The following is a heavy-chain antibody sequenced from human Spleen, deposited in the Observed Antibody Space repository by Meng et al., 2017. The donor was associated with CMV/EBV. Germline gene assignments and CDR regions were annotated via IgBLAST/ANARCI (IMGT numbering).Heavy chain of an antibody. J-gene: IGHJ4*02. CDR3: AREGGYSYGRRLYYFDY. CDR2: ISSSSSYI. D-gene: IGHD5-18*01. CDR1: GFTFSSYS. V-gene: IGHV3-21*01. Sequence: VHLVESWGGLVKPGGSLRLSCAASGFTFSSYSMNWVRQAPGKGLEWVSSISSSSSYIYYADSVKGRFTISRDNAKNSLYLQMNSLRAEDTAVYYCAREGGYSYGRRLYYFDYWGQGTLVTVSS.